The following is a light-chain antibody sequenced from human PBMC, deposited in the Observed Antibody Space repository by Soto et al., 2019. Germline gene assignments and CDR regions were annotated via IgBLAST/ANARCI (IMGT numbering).Light chain of an antibody. V-gene: IGKV1-39*01. Sequence: DIQMTQSPSSLSASVGDRVTITCRASQSISIYLNWYQQKPRKAPKLLLYAASSLQSGVPSRFSGSGSGTDFTLTISSLPPADFATYYSQHSYSSSPLTFGGGTKVDIK. CDR3: QHSYSSSPLT. CDR1: QSISIY. J-gene: IGKJ4*01. CDR2: AAS.